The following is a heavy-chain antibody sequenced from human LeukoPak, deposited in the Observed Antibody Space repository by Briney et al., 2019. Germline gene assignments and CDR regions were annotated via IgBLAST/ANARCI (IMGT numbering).Heavy chain of an antibody. CDR1: GGSFSDYY. CDR3: AREEISDDFWSDYPPVGYMDV. Sequence: SETLSLACAVYGGSFSDYYWSWIRQPPGKGLEWIGEINHSGSTNYNPSLKSRVTISVDTSKNQFSLKLSSVTAADTALYYCAREEISDDFWSDYPPVGYMDVWGKGTPVTVSS. J-gene: IGHJ6*03. D-gene: IGHD3-3*01. V-gene: IGHV4-34*01. CDR2: INHSGST.